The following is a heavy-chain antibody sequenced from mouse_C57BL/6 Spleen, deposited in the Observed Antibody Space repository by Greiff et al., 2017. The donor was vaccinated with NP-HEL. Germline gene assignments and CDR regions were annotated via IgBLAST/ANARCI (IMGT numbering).Heavy chain of an antibody. CDR3: AKNDDYDYYAMDY. V-gene: IGHV2-5*01. Sequence: VQRVESGPGLVQPSQSLSITCTVSGFSLTSYGVHWVRQSPGKGLEWLGVIWRGGSTDYNAAFMSRLSITKDNSKSQVFFKMNSLQADDTAIYYCAKNDDYDYYAMDYWGQGTSVTVSS. J-gene: IGHJ4*01. CDR2: IWRGGST. D-gene: IGHD2-4*01. CDR1: GFSLTSYG.